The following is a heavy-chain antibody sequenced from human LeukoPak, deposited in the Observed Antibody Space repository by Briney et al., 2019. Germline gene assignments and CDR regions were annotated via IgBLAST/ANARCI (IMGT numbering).Heavy chain of an antibody. V-gene: IGHV5-51*01. CDR3: ARSPRESDY. J-gene: IGHJ4*02. Sequence: GASLKISCKGSGSRFTSYWTAWVRQLPGKGLEWMGIIYPGDSETRYSPSFQGQVTISADKSIGTAYLQWSSLKASDTAMYYCARSPRESDYGGQGTLVTVSS. CDR2: IYPGDSET. CDR1: GSRFTSYW.